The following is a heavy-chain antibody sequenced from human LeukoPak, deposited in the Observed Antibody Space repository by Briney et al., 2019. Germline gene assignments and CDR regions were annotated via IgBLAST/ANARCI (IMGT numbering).Heavy chain of an antibody. CDR1: GFSLSSGAVG. Sequence: SGPTLVNPTQTLTLTCTFSGFSLSSGAVGVGWIRQPPGGALEWLGVIYENDEKLYSSSLQNRLSITKGTSKNQVVLTMANTEPVDTATYYCAHRRRGVASDIWGQGTKVTVSS. CDR2: IYENDEK. J-gene: IGHJ3*02. CDR3: AHRRRGVASDI. D-gene: IGHD2-15*01. V-gene: IGHV2-5*01.